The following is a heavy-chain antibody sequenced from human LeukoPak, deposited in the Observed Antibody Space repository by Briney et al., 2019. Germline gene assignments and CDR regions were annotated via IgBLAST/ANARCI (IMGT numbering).Heavy chain of an antibody. CDR2: MNPNSGNT. CDR3: ARGLSGSYYQNWFDP. V-gene: IGHV1-8*01. Sequence: ASVKVSCKASGYTFTSYDINWVRQATEQGLEWMGWMNPNSGNTGYAQKFQGRVTMTRNTSISTAYMELSSLRSEDTAVYYCARGLSGSYYQNWFDPWGQGTLVTVSS. CDR1: GYTFTSYD. J-gene: IGHJ5*02. D-gene: IGHD3-10*01.